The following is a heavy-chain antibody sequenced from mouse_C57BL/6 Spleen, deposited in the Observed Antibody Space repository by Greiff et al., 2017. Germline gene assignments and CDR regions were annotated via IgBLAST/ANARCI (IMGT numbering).Heavy chain of an antibody. D-gene: IGHD4-1*01. V-gene: IGHV1-80*01. J-gene: IGHJ2*01. CDR3: ARDKTGCFDY. CDR2: IYPGDGDT. Sequence: QVQLKQSGAELVKPGASVKISCKASGYAFSSYWMNWVKQRPGKGLEWIGQIYPGDGDTNYNEEFKGKATLTADKSSSTDYMQLSSLTSEVSAVYFCARDKTGCFDYWGQGTTLTVSS. CDR1: GYAFSSYW.